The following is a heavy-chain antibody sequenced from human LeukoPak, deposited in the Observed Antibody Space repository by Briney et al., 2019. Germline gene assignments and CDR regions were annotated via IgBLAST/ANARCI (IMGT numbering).Heavy chain of an antibody. V-gene: IGHV3-74*01. J-gene: IGHJ1*01. CDR3: ARVPYSGGWLGVEYFQH. Sequence: QPGGSLRLSCAASGFTFSSYWMHWVRQAPGKGLVWVSRINSDGSSTSYADSVKGRFTISRDNAKNTLYLQMNSLRAEDTAVYYCARVPYSGGWLGVEYFQHWGQGTLVTVSS. CDR2: INSDGSST. CDR1: GFTFSSYW. D-gene: IGHD6-19*01.